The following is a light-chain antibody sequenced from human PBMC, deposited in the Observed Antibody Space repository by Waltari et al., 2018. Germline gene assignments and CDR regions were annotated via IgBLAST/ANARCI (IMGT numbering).Light chain of an antibody. Sequence: QAAPTQPPSVSGSPGQSVTISCSGTSNDIGYYTAVSWYQHHPGKAPKLVIYEVTKRPSGVSDRFSGSKSGDTASLTISGLQAEDEADYYCSSYANSNTFIFGTGTRLTVL. V-gene: IGLV2-11*01. CDR1: SNDIGYYTA. CDR2: EVT. CDR3: SSYANSNTFI. J-gene: IGLJ1*01.